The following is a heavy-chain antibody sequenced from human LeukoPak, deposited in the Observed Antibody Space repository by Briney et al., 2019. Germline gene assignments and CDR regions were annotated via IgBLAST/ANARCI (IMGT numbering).Heavy chain of an antibody. CDR3: AREGLITMVRGVPNWFDP. CDR1: GFTVSSNY. D-gene: IGHD3-10*01. CDR2: IYSGGST. Sequence: GGSLRLSCAASGFTVSSNYMSWVRQAPGKGLEWVSIIYSGGSTSYADSVKGRFTISRHNSKNTLYLQMNSLRAEDTAVYYCAREGLITMVRGVPNWFDPWGQGTLVTVSS. V-gene: IGHV3-53*04. J-gene: IGHJ5*02.